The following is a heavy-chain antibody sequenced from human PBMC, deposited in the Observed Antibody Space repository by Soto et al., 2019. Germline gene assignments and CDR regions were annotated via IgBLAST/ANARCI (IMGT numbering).Heavy chain of an antibody. CDR1: GFTFRSSP. D-gene: IGHD3-16*01. CDR2: INGGDDSK. J-gene: IGHJ4*02. V-gene: IGHV3-23*01. CDR3: AKDSHWGMSSRTHDY. Sequence: EVQLWESGGGLVQPGGSLRLSCAVSGFTFRSSPMSWVRRTPGKGLEWVSGINGGDDSKHYADSVRGRFTIIRDNSKNTLLLQINSLRVEATDISYCAKDSHWGMSSRTHDYWGQGTQVTVSS.